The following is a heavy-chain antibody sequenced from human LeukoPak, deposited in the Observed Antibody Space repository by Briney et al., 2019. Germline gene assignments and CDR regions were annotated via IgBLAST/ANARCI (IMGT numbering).Heavy chain of an antibody. CDR3: AKGAAIDH. CDR2: VTGPADTT. D-gene: IGHD5-24*01. J-gene: IGHJ4*02. Sequence: GGSLRLSCAASGFTFNNYAMNWVRQAPGKGLEWVAAVTGPADTTYYADSVKGRFTISRDSFKDTVYLQMNCLGAEDTALYYCAKGAAIDHWGQGTLVTVSS. V-gene: IGHV3-23*01. CDR1: GFTFNNYA.